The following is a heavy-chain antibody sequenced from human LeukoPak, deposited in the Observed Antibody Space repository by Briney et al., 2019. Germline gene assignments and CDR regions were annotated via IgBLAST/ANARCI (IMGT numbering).Heavy chain of an antibody. CDR2: ISGSGGST. CDR3: AKDPAYCSSTSCFGY. Sequence: PGGSLRLSCAASGFTFSSYWMHWVRQAPGKGLEWVSAISGSGGSTYYADSVKGRFTISRGNSKNTLYLQMNSLRAEDTAVYYCAKDPAYCSSTSCFGYWGQGTLVTVSS. V-gene: IGHV3-23*01. J-gene: IGHJ4*02. CDR1: GFTFSSYW. D-gene: IGHD2-2*01.